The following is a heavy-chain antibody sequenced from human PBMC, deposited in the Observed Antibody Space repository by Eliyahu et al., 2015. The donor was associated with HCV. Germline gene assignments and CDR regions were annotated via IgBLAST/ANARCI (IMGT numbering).Heavy chain of an antibody. Sequence: QVQVVQSGAEVKKPGASVKVSCXASXYTFMSYQIHWVRQAPGQGLEWLGIINPRGGSTRYARKFEGRVTLTRETSTNTVYMELSGLRSDDTAVYYCARAGDGDSPYVLTYWGQGTLVTVSS. V-gene: IGHV1-46*01. CDR1: XYTFMSYQ. D-gene: IGHD2-21*01. CDR2: INPRGGST. CDR3: ARAGDGDSPYVLTY. J-gene: IGHJ4*02.